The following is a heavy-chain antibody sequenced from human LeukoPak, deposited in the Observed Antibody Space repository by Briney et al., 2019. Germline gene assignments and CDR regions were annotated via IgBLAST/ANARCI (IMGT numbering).Heavy chain of an antibody. CDR3: ARDHKSTVDPYYYGMDV. V-gene: IGHV4-34*01. CDR1: GGSFSGYD. CDR2: INHSGST. Sequence: SETLSLTCAVYGGSFSGYDWSWIRKPQGKGLEWVGEINHSGSTNYNPSLTSRVTTSVDTSKNQFSLKLGSVTAADTAVYYCARDHKSTVDPYYYGMDVWGQGTTVTVSS. J-gene: IGHJ6*02. D-gene: IGHD4-23*01.